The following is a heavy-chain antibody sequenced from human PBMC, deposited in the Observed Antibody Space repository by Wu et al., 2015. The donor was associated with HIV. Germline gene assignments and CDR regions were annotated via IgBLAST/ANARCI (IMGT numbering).Heavy chain of an antibody. CDR3: ARDLGDDFAVRGYYWYMDV. Sequence: QAQLVQSGAEVKKPGASVRVSCQTSGYSFTAHYIHWVRQAPGQGLEWMGWIRPDSGATVYAEKFEDRVTLTRDASISTAYLQLNRLRSDDTAVYFCARDLGDDFAVRGYYWYMDVWGRGTAITVSS. J-gene: IGHJ6*03. V-gene: IGHV1-2*02. CDR1: GYSFTAHY. D-gene: IGHD2-21*01. CDR2: IRPDSGAT.